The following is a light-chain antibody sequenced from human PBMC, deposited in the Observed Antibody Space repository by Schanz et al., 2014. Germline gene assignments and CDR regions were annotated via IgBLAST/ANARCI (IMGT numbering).Light chain of an antibody. CDR3: CSYSHSRTFVL. J-gene: IGLJ2*01. CDR2: EVS. CDR1: GSDVGGYNY. Sequence: QSALTQPPSASGSPGQSVTISCTGTGSDVGGYNYVSWYQQHPGKAPKLMIYEVSKRPSGVSNRFSGSKSGNTASLTISGLQTEDEATYYCCSYSHSRTFVLFGGGTKVTVL. V-gene: IGLV2-14*01.